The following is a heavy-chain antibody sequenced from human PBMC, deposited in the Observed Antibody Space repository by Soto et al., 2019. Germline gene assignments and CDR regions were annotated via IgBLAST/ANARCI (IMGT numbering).Heavy chain of an antibody. D-gene: IGHD2-2*01. Sequence: SETLSLTCTVSGGSISSSSYYWGWIRQPPGKGLEWIGSIYYSGSTYYNPSLKSRVTISVDTSKNQFSLKLSSVTAADTAVYYCARSFPLGYCSSTSCYGVWFDPWGQGTLVT. CDR3: ARSFPLGYCSSTSCYGVWFDP. V-gene: IGHV4-39*01. CDR2: IYYSGST. J-gene: IGHJ5*02. CDR1: GGSISSSSYY.